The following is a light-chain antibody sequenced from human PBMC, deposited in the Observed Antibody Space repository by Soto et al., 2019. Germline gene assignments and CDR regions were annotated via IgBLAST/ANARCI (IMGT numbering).Light chain of an antibody. CDR2: WAS. CDR1: QSVLYSINSKNY. J-gene: IGKJ1*01. CDR3: QQYFNTPWT. V-gene: IGKV4-1*01. Sequence: DIVMTQSPDSLAVSLGERASINCKSSQSVLYSINSKNYLAWYQQKPGQPPKLLIHWASTRESGVPDRFSGSGSGTDFTLTISSLQAEDVAVYYCQQYFNTPWTFGQGTKVDIK.